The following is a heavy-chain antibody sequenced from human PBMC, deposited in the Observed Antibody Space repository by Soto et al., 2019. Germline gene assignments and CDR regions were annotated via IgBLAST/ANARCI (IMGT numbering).Heavy chain of an antibody. CDR2: ISADGSKE. Sequence: QVQLVESGGGVVQAGGSLRLSCAASGFTFTSYAMNWVRQAPGKGLEWVSVISADGSKEDYVDSVKGRFTISRDNFKNMVYLQLNNLRREDTAVYYCTKETIANRSPYDYWGQGTLVSVSS. V-gene: IGHV3-30*18. CDR1: GFTFTSYA. D-gene: IGHD3-16*02. CDR3: TKETIANRSPYDY. J-gene: IGHJ4*02.